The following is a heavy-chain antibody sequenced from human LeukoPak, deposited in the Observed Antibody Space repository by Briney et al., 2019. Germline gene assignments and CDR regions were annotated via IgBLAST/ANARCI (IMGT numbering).Heavy chain of an antibody. D-gene: IGHD1-26*01. J-gene: IGHJ4*02. CDR3: VKTGREWDLQSS. CDR2: IKQDGNEE. V-gene: IGHV3-7*01. Sequence: GGSLRLSCAASGFTFSGYWMSWVRQAPGKGLEWVANIKQDGNEENYVDSVKGRFTISRDNAKNSLYLQMNGLTTEDTAVYYCVKTGREWDLQSSWGQGTLVTVSS. CDR1: GFTFSGYW.